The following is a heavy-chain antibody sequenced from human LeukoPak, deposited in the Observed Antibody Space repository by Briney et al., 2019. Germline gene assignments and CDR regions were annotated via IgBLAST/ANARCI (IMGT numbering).Heavy chain of an antibody. Sequence: ASVKVSCKASGYTFTSYGISWVRQAPGQGLEWMGWISAYNGNTNYAQKLQGRVTMTTDTSTSTAYMELRSLRSDDTAVYCCARDHDFWSGYGDYYYGMDVWGQGTTVTVSS. CDR1: GYTFTSYG. CDR2: ISAYNGNT. J-gene: IGHJ6*02. V-gene: IGHV1-18*01. CDR3: ARDHDFWSGYGDYYYGMDV. D-gene: IGHD3-3*01.